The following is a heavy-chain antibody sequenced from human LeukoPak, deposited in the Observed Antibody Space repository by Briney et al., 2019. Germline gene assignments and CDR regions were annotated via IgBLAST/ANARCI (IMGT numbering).Heavy chain of an antibody. Sequence: SETLSLTCTVSGDSITTSYWSWIRQPPGKGLEWIGYIYYSGNTNYNPSLRSRVTISVDASKSQYSLHLTSVTAADTAVYYCANAREPPYRGIYYYFESWGQGTLVTVSS. CDR1: GDSITTSY. D-gene: IGHD1-26*01. CDR2: IYYSGNT. J-gene: IGHJ4*02. V-gene: IGHV4-59*01. CDR3: ANAREPPYRGIYYYFES.